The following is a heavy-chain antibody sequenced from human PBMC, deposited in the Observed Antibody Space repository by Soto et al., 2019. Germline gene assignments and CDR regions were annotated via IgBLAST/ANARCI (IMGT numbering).Heavy chain of an antibody. V-gene: IGHV1-69*01. CDR1: GGTFSSYA. J-gene: IGHJ4*02. CDR3: ARVDGGISTVSTLGDFDY. Sequence: QVQLVQSGAEVKKPGSSVKVSCKASGGTFSSYAISWVRQAPGQGLEWMGGIIPIFGTANYAQKFQGRVTITADESTSTAYMELSSLRSEDTAVYYCARVDGGISTVSTLGDFDYWGQGTLVTVSS. D-gene: IGHD4-17*01. CDR2: IIPIFGTA.